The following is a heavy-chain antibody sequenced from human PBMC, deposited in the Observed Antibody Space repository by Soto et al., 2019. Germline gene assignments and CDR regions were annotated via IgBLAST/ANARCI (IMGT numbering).Heavy chain of an antibody. J-gene: IGHJ4*02. CDR3: AHTTYYYGSGSYYSDY. V-gene: IGHV2-5*02. D-gene: IGHD3-10*01. Sequence: QITLKESGPTLVKPTQTLTLTCTFSGFSLSTSGVGVGWIRQPPGKALEWLALIYWDDDKRYSPSLKSRLTITNDTSKNQVVRTMTNMDPVDTATYDCAHTTYYYGSGSYYSDYWGQGTLVTVSS. CDR1: GFSLSTSGVG. CDR2: IYWDDDK.